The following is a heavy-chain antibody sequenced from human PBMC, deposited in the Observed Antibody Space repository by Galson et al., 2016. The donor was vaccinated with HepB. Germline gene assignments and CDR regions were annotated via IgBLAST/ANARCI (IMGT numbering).Heavy chain of an antibody. D-gene: IGHD3-16*01. CDR1: GFTFSDYA. CDR2: ISGSGSSA. CDR3: AGGGGFSVGAYFDS. J-gene: IGHJ4*02. Sequence: SLRLSCAASGFTFSDYAMSWVRQPPGKGLEWVSTISGSGSSAYYADSVKGRFTISRDKAKNSLYLQMNSLRAEDTAVYYCAGGGGFSVGAYFDSWGQGTLVTVSS. V-gene: IGHV3-23*01.